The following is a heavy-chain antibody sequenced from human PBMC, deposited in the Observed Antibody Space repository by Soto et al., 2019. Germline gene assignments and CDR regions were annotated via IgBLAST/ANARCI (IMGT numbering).Heavy chain of an antibody. V-gene: IGHV3-33*01. D-gene: IGHD3-10*01. CDR3: ATWFGENTDY. J-gene: IGHJ4*02. Sequence: VQLVESGGGVVQPGRSLRLSCAASGFTFSSYGMHWVRQAPGKGLEWVAVIWYDGSNKYYADSVKGRFTISRDNSKNTLYLQMNSLRAEDTAVYYCATWFGENTDYWGQGTLVTVSS. CDR2: IWYDGSNK. CDR1: GFTFSSYG.